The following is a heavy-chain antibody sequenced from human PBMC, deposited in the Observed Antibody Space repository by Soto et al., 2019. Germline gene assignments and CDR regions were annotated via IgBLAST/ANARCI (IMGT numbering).Heavy chain of an antibody. CDR2: IYYSGST. CDR3: ARAVYCSSTSCYLPYYYYYGMDV. CDR1: GGSISSYY. Sequence: PSETLSLNCTVSGGSISSYYWSWIRQPPGKGLEWIGYIYYSGSTNYNPSLKSRVTISVDTSKNQFSLKLSSVTAADTAVYYCARAVYCSSTSCYLPYYYYYGMDVWGQGTTVTV. V-gene: IGHV4-59*01. D-gene: IGHD2-2*01. J-gene: IGHJ6*02.